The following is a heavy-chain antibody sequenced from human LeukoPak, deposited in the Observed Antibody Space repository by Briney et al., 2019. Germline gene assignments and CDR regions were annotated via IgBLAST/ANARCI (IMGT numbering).Heavy chain of an antibody. CDR3: ARESGYAVGDY. D-gene: IGHD5-12*01. V-gene: IGHV3-53*01. J-gene: IGHJ4*02. CDR1: GFTLRSNY. Sequence: GGSLRLSCAASGFTLRSNYMSWLRQAPGKGLEWVSVIYSGGNTYYSDSVKGRFSISRDNSKNTLYLQMNSLRAEDTAVYYCARESGYAVGDYWGQGTLVTVSS. CDR2: IYSGGNT.